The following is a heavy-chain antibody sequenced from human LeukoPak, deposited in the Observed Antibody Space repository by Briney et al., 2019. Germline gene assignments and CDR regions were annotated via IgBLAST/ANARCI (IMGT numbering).Heavy chain of an antibody. CDR2: ISSSSSYT. CDR3: ARDGYYDSSGYYSAGPFDY. V-gene: IGHV3-11*05. D-gene: IGHD3-22*01. J-gene: IGHJ4*02. CDR1: GFTFTDYY. Sequence: GGSLRLSCAASGFTFTDYYMSWIRQAPGKGLEWVSYISSSSSYTNYADSVKGRFTISRDNAKNSLYLQMNSLRSEDTAVYYCARDGYYDSSGYYSAGPFDYWGQGTLATVSS.